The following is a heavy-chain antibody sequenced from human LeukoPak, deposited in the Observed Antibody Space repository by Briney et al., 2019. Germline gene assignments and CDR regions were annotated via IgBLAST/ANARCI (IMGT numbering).Heavy chain of an antibody. V-gene: IGHV3-7*03. CDR1: EFTFSNYW. CDR3: VKDERDAYYEV. CDR2: INEDETAK. Sequence: TGGSLRLSCAASEFTFSNYWMTWVRQAPGKGLEWVANINEDETAKYYVGSVKGRFTISRDNDKNSLYLQMNGLRAEETAIDYCVKDERDAYYEVWGQGALVTVSS. J-gene: IGHJ4*02. D-gene: IGHD3-16*01.